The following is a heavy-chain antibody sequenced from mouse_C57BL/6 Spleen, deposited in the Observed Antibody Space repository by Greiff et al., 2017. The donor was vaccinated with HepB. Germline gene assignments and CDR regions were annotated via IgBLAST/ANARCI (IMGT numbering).Heavy chain of an antibody. CDR3: ARGGDYDDDGAWFAY. V-gene: IGHV1-64*01. CDR1: GYTFTSYW. J-gene: IGHJ3*01. Sequence: QVQLQQSGAELVKPGASVKLSCKASGYTFTSYWMHWVKQRPGQGLEWIGMIHPNSGSTNYNEKFKSKATLTVDKSSSTAYMQLSSLTSEDSAVYYCARGGDYDDDGAWFAYWGQGTLVTVSA. CDR2: IHPNSGST. D-gene: IGHD2-4*01.